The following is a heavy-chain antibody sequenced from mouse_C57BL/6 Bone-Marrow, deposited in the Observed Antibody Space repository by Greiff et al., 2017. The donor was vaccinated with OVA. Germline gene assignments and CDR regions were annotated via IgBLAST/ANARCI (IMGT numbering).Heavy chain of an antibody. CDR3: TRETYYDYCYYAMDY. D-gene: IGHD2-4*01. V-gene: IGHV1-15*01. Sequence: ESGAELVRPGASVTLSCKASGYTFTDYEMHWVKQTPVHGLEWIGAIDPETGGTAYNQKFKGKAILTADKSSSTAYMELRSLTSEDSAVYYCTRETYYDYCYYAMDYWGQGTSVTVSS. CDR1: GYTFTDYE. CDR2: IDPETGGT. J-gene: IGHJ4*01.